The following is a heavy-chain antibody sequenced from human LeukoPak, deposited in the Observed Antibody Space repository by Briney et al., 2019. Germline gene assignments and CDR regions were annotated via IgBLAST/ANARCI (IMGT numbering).Heavy chain of an antibody. CDR2: ISSSDSTI. CDR1: GFTFSSYR. D-gene: IGHD3-10*01. Sequence: GGSLRLSCAASGFTFSSYRMNWVRQAPGKGLEWVSYISSSDSTIYYADSVKGRFTISRDNAKNSLYLQMNSLRAEDTAVYYCAREGMVRGVFDYWGQGTLVTVSS. V-gene: IGHV3-48*04. J-gene: IGHJ4*02. CDR3: AREGMVRGVFDY.